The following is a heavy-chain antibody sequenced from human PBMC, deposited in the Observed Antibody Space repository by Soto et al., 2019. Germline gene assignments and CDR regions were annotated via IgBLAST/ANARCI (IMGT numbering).Heavy chain of an antibody. CDR3: AGPRYGATGTPALFDY. J-gene: IGHJ4*02. V-gene: IGHV5-51*01. Sequence: PGESLKISCKGSGYSFTNYWTAWVRQMPGKGLEYMGIIYPNDSDTRYSPFFQGQVTISADKSISSAYLQWSSLKASDTAMYYCAGPRYGATGTPALFDYWGQGTLVTVSS. CDR1: GYSFTNYW. CDR2: IYPNDSDT. D-gene: IGHD1-1*01.